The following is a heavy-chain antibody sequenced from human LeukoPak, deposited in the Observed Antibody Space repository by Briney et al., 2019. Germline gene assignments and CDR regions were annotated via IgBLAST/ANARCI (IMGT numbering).Heavy chain of an antibody. CDR3: ARHLLWFGELSGGFDY. V-gene: IGHV3-23*01. J-gene: IGHJ4*02. Sequence: PGGSLRLSCTASGFTFGDYAMGWVRQAPGKGLEWVSGISSSGGSTYYADSVKGRLTISRDNSRNTLYLQMNSLRAEDTAVYYCARHLLWFGELSGGFDYWGQGTLVTVSS. D-gene: IGHD3-10*01. CDR1: GFTFGDYA. CDR2: ISSSGGST.